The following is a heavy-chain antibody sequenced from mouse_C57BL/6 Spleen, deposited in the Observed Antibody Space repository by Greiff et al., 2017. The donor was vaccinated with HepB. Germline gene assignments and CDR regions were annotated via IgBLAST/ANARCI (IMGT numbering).Heavy chain of an antibody. CDR2: IYPGDGDT. Sequence: QVQLQQSGPELVKPGASVKISCKASGYAFSSSWMNWVKQRPGKGLEWIGRIYPGDGDTNYNGKFKGKATLTADKSSSTAYMQLSSLTSEDSAVYFCARPDYDGGGFDYWGQGTTLTVSS. J-gene: IGHJ2*01. CDR1: GYAFSSSW. CDR3: ARPDYDGGGFDY. D-gene: IGHD2-4*01. V-gene: IGHV1-82*01.